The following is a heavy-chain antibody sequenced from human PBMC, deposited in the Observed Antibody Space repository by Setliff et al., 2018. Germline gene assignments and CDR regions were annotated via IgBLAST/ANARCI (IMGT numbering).Heavy chain of an antibody. D-gene: IGHD3-10*01. J-gene: IGHJ5*02. CDR1: GYSMSSGYY. CDR2: IYHSGST. V-gene: IGHV4-38-2*01. Sequence: SETLSLTCAVSGYSMSSGYYWGWIRQPPGKGLEWIGSIYHSGSTYYNPSLKSRVTISVDTSKNQFSLKLSSVTAADTAVYYCARHVYGSGSYYNWFDPWGQGTLVTVSS. CDR3: ARHVYGSGSYYNWFDP.